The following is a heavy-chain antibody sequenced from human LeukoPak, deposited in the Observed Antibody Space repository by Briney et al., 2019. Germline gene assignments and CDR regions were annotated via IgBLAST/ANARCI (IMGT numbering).Heavy chain of an antibody. CDR2: INHSGST. V-gene: IGHV4-34*01. CDR1: GGSFSGYY. Sequence: SETLSLTCAVYGGSFSGYYWSWIRQPPGKGLEWIGEINHSGSTNYNPSLKSRVTISVDTSKNQFPLKLSSVTAADTAVYYCAISTIGAPFDYWGQGTLVTVPS. J-gene: IGHJ4*02. D-gene: IGHD5/OR15-5a*01. CDR3: AISTIGAPFDY.